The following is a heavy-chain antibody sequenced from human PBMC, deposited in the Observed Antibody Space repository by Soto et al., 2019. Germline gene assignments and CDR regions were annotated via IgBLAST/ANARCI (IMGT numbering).Heavy chain of an antibody. CDR2: IIPILNIA. CDR1: GGTFSSYT. Sequence: QVQLVQSGAEVKKPGSSVKVSCKASGGTFSSYTFSWVRQAPGQGLEWMGRIIPILNIANYAQKFQGRVTISTVKTTNTAYRVVSRLRSEDSAVYYCARNFAVGAVYVDFWGQGPLFTVSS. CDR3: ARNFAVGAVYVDF. J-gene: IGHJ4*02. V-gene: IGHV1-69*02. D-gene: IGHD1-26*01.